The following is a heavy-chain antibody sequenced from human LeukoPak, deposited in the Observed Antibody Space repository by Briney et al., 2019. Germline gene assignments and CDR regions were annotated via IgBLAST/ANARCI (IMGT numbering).Heavy chain of an antibody. J-gene: IGHJ4*02. D-gene: IGHD6-19*01. CDR3: AKDSSGWYYFDY. Sequence: GGSLRLSCAASGFTFSSYAMSWVRQTPGKGLEWVSAISGSGGSTYYADSVKGRFTISRDNSKNTLYLQMNSLRAEDTAVYYCAKDSSGWYYFDYWGQGTLVTVSS. V-gene: IGHV3-23*01. CDR2: ISGSGGST. CDR1: GFTFSSYA.